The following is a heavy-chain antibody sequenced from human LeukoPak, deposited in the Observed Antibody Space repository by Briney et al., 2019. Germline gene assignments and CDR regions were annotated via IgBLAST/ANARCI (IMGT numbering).Heavy chain of an antibody. Sequence: GGSLRLSCAASGFSFSTYSMIWVRQAPGKGLEWVSSVSGTSEYIYYADSVRGRFTISRDNAKNTVYLQMNSLRAEDTAVYYCVKGHTGTIFGVVPVNPLGYWGQGTLVTVSS. CDR3: VKGHTGTIFGVVPVNPLGY. J-gene: IGHJ4*02. V-gene: IGHV3-21*06. CDR1: GFSFSTYS. D-gene: IGHD3-3*01. CDR2: VSGTSEYI.